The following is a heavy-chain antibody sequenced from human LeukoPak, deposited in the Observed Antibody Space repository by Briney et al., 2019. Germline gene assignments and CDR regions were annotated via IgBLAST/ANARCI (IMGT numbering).Heavy chain of an antibody. CDR3: ARDRSSGWPGSFDY. CDR1: GFTFDDFG. D-gene: IGHD6-19*01. J-gene: IGHJ4*02. CDR2: IKHDGGEM. V-gene: IGHV3-7*01. Sequence: GGSLRLSCTSSGFTFDDFGMSWVRQAPGKGLEWVANIKHDGGEMSYVDSVKGRFTISRDNAKNSLYLQMNSLRPEDTAVYYCARDRSSGWPGSFDYWGQGTLVTVS.